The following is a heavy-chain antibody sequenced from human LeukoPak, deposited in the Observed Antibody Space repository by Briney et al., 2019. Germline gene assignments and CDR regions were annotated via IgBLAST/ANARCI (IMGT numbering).Heavy chain of an antibody. D-gene: IGHD6-6*01. J-gene: IGHJ2*01. V-gene: IGHV3-48*04. CDR3: ARGELIAARPAWYFDL. Sequence: GGSLRLSCAASGFTFSNYNMNWVRQAPGKGLEWVSYISSRNTPIFYADSVKGRFTISRDNAKNSLYLQMKSLRAEDTAVYYCARGELIAARPAWYFDLWGRGALVTVSS. CDR2: ISSRNTPI. CDR1: GFTFSNYN.